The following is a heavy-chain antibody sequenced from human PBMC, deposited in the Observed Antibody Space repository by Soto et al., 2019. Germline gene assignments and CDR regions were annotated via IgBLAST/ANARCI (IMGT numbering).Heavy chain of an antibody. CDR3: ARGDIIREAAIDS. V-gene: IGHV4-30-2*01. D-gene: IGHD2-15*01. CDR1: GDSISSSFS. J-gene: IGHJ4*02. Sequence: QVQLQESASGLVKPLETLSLTCIVSGDSISSSFSWHWVRRPPGEGLEWLGYIYHSGSTLYNPSLGGRITMSVDSSKNMFSLKLSDVTAADTAVYYCARGDIIREAAIDSWGQGTLVSVSS. CDR2: IYHSGST.